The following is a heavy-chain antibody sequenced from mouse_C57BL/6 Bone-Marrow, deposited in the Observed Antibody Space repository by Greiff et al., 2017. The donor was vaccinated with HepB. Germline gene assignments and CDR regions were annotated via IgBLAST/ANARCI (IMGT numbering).Heavy chain of an antibody. D-gene: IGHD1-1*01. Sequence: VQFQQSGPELVKPGASVKISCKASGYAFSSSWMNWVKQRPGKGLEWIGRIYPGDGDTNYNGKFKGKATLTADKSSSTAYMQLSSLTSEDSAVYFCARPFYYYGSSYWYFDVWGTGTTVTVSS. CDR1: GYAFSSSW. J-gene: IGHJ1*03. CDR3: ARPFYYYGSSYWYFDV. CDR2: IYPGDGDT. V-gene: IGHV1-82*01.